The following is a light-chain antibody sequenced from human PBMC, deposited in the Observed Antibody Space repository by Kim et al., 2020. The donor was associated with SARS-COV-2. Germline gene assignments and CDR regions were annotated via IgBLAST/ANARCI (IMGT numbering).Light chain of an antibody. Sequence: DYVAWYQQKPGKLPNLLISGASTLEEGVPSRFSGSRSGTHYMFTISSLQPEDVATYYCQKYNNVPLTFGGGTKVDIK. J-gene: IGKJ4*01. CDR3: QKYNNVPLT. V-gene: IGKV1-27*01. CDR2: GAS. CDR1: DY.